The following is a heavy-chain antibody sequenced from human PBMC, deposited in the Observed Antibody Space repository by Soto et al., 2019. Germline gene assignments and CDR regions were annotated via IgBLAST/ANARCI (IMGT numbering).Heavy chain of an antibody. Sequence: QVQLEESGPGLVKASGTLSLTCTVSGDSVSRSTWWSWVRQTPEKGLEWIGEIYQSVITHYSPSLKSRVAISIEKSKNQFSLTMTSVTAADTAVYYCARDGHYDSSGIMDVWGQGTSVTVS. CDR2: IYQSVIT. CDR1: GDSVSRSTW. V-gene: IGHV4-4*02. J-gene: IGHJ6*02. CDR3: ARDGHYDSSGIMDV. D-gene: IGHD3-22*01.